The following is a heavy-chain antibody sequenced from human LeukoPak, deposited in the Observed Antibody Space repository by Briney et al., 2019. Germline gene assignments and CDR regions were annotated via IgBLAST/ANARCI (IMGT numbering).Heavy chain of an antibody. V-gene: IGHV1-3*01. CDR1: GYTFTSYA. CDR3: ARDYWPGGYYGSGTCFDY. Sequence: VASVKVSCKASGYTFTSYAMHWVRQAPGQRLEWMGWINAGNGNTKYSQKFQGRVTITRDTSASTAYMELSSLRSEDTAVYYCARDYWPGGYYGSGTCFDYWGQGTLVTVSS. D-gene: IGHD3-10*01. CDR2: INAGNGNT. J-gene: IGHJ4*02.